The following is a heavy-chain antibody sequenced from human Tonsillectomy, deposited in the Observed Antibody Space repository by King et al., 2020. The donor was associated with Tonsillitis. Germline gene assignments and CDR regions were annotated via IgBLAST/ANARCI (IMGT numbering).Heavy chain of an antibody. J-gene: IGHJ4*02. CDR1: GGSISSGGYY. Sequence: QLQESGPGLVKPSQTLSLTCTVSGGSISSGGYYWSWIRQHPGKGLEWMGYIYYSGSTYYNPSLKSRVTISVDTSKNQFSLKLSSVTAADTAVYYCARESQLWFIFDYWGQGTLVTVSS. D-gene: IGHD5-18*01. V-gene: IGHV4-31*03. CDR2: IYYSGST. CDR3: ARESQLWFIFDY.